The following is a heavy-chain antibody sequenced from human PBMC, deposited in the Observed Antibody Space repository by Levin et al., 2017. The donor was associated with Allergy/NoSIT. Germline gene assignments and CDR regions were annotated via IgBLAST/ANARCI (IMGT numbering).Heavy chain of an antibody. J-gene: IGHJ3*02. CDR3: ARLPSNYYDSSGYYRENAFDI. V-gene: IGHV1-46*01. Sequence: KSGESLKISCKASGYTFTRYYIHWVRQAPGQGLEWMGIINPSGGSTSYAQKFQGRVTMTGDTSTSTVYMELSSLRSEDTSVYYCARLPSNYYDSSGYYRENAFDIWGQGTMVTVSS. CDR2: INPSGGST. CDR1: GYTFTRYY. D-gene: IGHD3-22*01.